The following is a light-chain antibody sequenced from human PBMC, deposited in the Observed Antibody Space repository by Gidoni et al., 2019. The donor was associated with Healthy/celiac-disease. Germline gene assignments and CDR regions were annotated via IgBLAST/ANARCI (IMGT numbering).Light chain of an antibody. J-gene: IGKJ4*01. V-gene: IGKV4-1*01. CDR2: WAS. CDR3: QQYYSTPRLT. Sequence: DTFITQSPDSLAVSLGERATINCKSSQSVLYSSNNKNYLAWYQQKPGQPPKLLIYWASTRESGVPDRFSGSGSGTDFTLTISSLQAEDVAVYYCQQYYSTPRLTFGGGTKVEIK. CDR1: QSVLYSSNNKNY.